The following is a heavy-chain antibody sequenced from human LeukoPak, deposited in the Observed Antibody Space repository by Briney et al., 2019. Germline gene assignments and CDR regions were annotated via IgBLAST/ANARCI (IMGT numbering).Heavy chain of an antibody. Sequence: SEALSLSCAAYGGSFSCYYWSWIRQPPAKGLEWIGEINHSESTNYNPSLTRPVTISVNTSKIQFSLTLSSVTAADTAVYYCARCYYSASRSYYSRAPTFRRGYFDNWGQGTLVTVSS. J-gene: IGHJ4*02. CDR2: INHSEST. V-gene: IGHV4-34*01. CDR3: ARCYYSASRSYYSRAPTFRRGYFDN. D-gene: IGHD3-10*01. CDR1: GGSFSCYY.